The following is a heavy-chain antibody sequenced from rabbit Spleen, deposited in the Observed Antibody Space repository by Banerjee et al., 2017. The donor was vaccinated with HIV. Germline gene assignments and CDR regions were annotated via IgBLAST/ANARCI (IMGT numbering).Heavy chain of an antibody. CDR2: IDAGGSGKP. CDR3: ARDLVGVIGWNFYL. Sequence: QEQLEESGGDLVKPEGSLTLTCTASGFSFSSGYDMCWVRQAPGKGLEWIACIDAGGSGKPVYATWASGRFTISRTSSTTVTLRMTSLTAADRATYFCARDLVGVIGWNFYLWGQGTLVTVS. J-gene: IGHJ4*01. CDR1: GFSFSSGYD. D-gene: IGHD1-1*01. V-gene: IGHV1S45*01.